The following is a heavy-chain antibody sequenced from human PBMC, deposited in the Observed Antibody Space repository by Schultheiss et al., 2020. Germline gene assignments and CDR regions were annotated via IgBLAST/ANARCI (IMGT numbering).Heavy chain of an antibody. CDR2: IGDST. Sequence: GSLKISCAASGFTFSSYAMTWIRQAPGKGLEWVSNIGDSTLYADSVKGRFSISRDNSKNTLYLQLNSLRADDTAVYFCAKGRGFSSYSPVDYWGQGTLVTVSS. CDR1: GFTFSSYA. CDR3: AKGRGFSSYSPVDY. D-gene: IGHD3-22*01. V-gene: IGHV3-23*01. J-gene: IGHJ4*02.